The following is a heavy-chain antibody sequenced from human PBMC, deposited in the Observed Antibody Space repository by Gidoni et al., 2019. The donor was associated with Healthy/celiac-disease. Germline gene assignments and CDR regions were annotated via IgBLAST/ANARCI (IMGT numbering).Heavy chain of an antibody. CDR3: ARYGRNPRDY. CDR1: GVSICSGSHY. Sequence: QVKLQESGPGLVKPSQTLSLPCDVPGVSICSGSHYWSWIRQPAGKGLEWVGRIYTSGSTNYNPSLKSRGTISVDTSKNQFSLKLSSVTAADTAVYYCARYGRNPRDYWGQGTLVTVSS. D-gene: IGHD4-17*01. CDR2: IYTSGST. J-gene: IGHJ4*02. V-gene: IGHV4-61*02.